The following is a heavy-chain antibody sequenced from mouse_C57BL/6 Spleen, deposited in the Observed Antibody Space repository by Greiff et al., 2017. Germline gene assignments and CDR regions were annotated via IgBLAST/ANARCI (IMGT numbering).Heavy chain of an antibody. CDR1: GYTFTSYW. V-gene: IGHV1-61*01. Sequence: QVQLQQPGAELVRPGSSVKLSCKASGYTFTSYWMDWVKQRPGQGLEWIGNIYPSDSETHYNQKFKDKATLTVDKSSRPAYMQLSSLTSEDSAVYYCARDYYGSLDYWGQGTTLTVSS. CDR2: IYPSDSET. J-gene: IGHJ2*01. D-gene: IGHD1-1*01. CDR3: ARDYYGSLDY.